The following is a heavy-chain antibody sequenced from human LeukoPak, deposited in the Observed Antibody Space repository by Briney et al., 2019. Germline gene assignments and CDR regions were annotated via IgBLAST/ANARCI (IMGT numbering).Heavy chain of an antibody. CDR3: ARAAIVATTKYYYYYYMYV. V-gene: IGHV1-8*03. Sequence: ASVKVSCKASGYTFTSYDINWVRQATGQGLEWMGWMNPSSGNTGYAHKFQGRVTITRNTSISTAYMELSSLRSEDTPVYYCARAAIVATTKYYYYYYMYVCGKGTTVTVSS. D-gene: IGHD5-12*01. J-gene: IGHJ6*03. CDR2: MNPSSGNT. CDR1: GYTFTSYD.